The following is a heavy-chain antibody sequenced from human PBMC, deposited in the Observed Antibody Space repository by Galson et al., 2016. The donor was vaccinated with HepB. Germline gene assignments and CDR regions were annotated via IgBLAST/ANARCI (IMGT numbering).Heavy chain of an antibody. Sequence: SETLSLTCTVSGGSISSYYWSWIRQPPGKGLEWMGYIYNSGNTNYNPSLKSRVTISVDTSKNQISLKFTSVGAADTAVYYCARDRGGYNPFDYWGQGMLVTVSS. CDR1: GGSISSYY. CDR2: IYNSGNT. V-gene: IGHV4-59*01. D-gene: IGHD5-24*01. CDR3: ARDRGGYNPFDY. J-gene: IGHJ4*02.